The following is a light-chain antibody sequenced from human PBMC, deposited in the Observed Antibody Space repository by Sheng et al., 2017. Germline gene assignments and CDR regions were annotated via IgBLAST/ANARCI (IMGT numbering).Light chain of an antibody. CDR2: GAS. V-gene: IGKV3-20*01. Sequence: EIVLTQSPGTLSLSPGERATLSCRASQSVSSSYLAWYQQKPGQAPRLLIYGASSRATGIPDRFSGSGSGTDFTLTISRLEPEDFATYYCQQYENLPPAFGGGTKVEIK. CDR1: QSVSSSY. J-gene: IGKJ4*01. CDR3: QQYENLPPA.